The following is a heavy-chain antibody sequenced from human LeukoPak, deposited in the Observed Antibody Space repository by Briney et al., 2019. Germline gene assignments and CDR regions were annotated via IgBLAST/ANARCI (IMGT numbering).Heavy chain of an antibody. Sequence: GGFLRLSCAASGITFNSYAMHWVRQAPGKGLEWVAVISHDGSNRYYGDSVKGRFTISRDNSKNTLFLQMDSLRAEDTAVYYCASGYTYYYGSGSYHWGQGTLVTVSS. CDR2: ISHDGSNR. V-gene: IGHV3-30*04. CDR1: GITFNSYA. J-gene: IGHJ4*02. D-gene: IGHD3-10*01. CDR3: ASGYTYYYGSGSYH.